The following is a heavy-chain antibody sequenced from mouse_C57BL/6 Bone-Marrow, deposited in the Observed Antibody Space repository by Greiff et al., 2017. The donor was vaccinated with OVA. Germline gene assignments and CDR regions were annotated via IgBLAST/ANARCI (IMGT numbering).Heavy chain of an antibody. Sequence: QVQLQQPGAELVMPGASVKLSCKASGYTFTSYWMHWVKQRPGQGLEWIGEIDPSDSYTNYNQKFKGKSTLTVDKSSSTAYMQLSSLTSEDSAVYYCARVTTGSSSPWFAYWGQGTLVTVSA. D-gene: IGHD1-1*01. J-gene: IGHJ3*01. CDR2: IDPSDSYT. CDR3: ARVTTGSSSPWFAY. V-gene: IGHV1-69*01. CDR1: GYTFTSYW.